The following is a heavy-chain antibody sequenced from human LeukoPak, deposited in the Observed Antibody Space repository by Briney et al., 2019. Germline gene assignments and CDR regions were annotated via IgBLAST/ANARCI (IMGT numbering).Heavy chain of an antibody. CDR1: GFTFSSYA. V-gene: IGHV3-23*01. J-gene: IGHJ4*02. CDR2: ISGSGGST. D-gene: IGHD3-3*01. Sequence: GGSLRLSCAASGFTFSSYAMSWVRQAPRKGLEWVSAISGSGGSTYYADSVKGRFTISRDNSKNTLYLQMNSLRAEDTAVYYCAKVLAPPLFGVGYYFDYWGQGTLVTVSS. CDR3: AKVLAPPLFGVGYYFDY.